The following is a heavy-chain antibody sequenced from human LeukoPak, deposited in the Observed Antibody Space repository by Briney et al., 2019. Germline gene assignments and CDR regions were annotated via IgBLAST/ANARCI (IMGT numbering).Heavy chain of an antibody. CDR2: INHSGST. J-gene: IGHJ1*01. V-gene: IGHV4-34*01. CDR1: GGSFSGYY. Sequence: TSETLSLTCAVYGGSFSGYYWSWIRQPPGKGLEWIGEINHSGSTNYNPSLKSRVTISVDTSKNQFSLKLSSVTAADTAVYYCARGLVINPGGDPPPPFQHWGQGTLVTVSS. CDR3: ARGLVINPGGDPPPPFQH. D-gene: IGHD4-17*01.